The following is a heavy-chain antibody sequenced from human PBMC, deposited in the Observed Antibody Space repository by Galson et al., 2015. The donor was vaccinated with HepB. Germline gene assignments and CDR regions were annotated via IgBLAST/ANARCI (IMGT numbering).Heavy chain of an antibody. CDR2: IRGGGRST. Sequence: SLRLSCAASGFTFSTSDMRWARQVPGKGLGWVSGIRGGGRSTYYTDSVKGRFTISRDNSRNTLYLQMNSLRAEDTAVYYCAKDRGFYGMDVWGQGTTVTVSS. V-gene: IGHV3-23*01. D-gene: IGHD3-16*01. J-gene: IGHJ6*02. CDR3: AKDRGFYGMDV. CDR1: GFTFSTSD.